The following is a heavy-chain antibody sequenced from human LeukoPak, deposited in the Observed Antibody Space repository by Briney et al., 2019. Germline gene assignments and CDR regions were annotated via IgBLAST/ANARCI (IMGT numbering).Heavy chain of an antibody. D-gene: IGHD2-15*01. CDR3: ARDRCSGGSCYSDNWFDP. V-gene: IGHV1-18*01. J-gene: IGHJ5*02. CDR1: GYTFTSYG. Sequence: GASVKVSCKASGYTFTSYGISWVRQAPGQGLEWMGWISAYNGNTNYAQKLQGRVTMTTDTSTSTAYMELRSLRSDDTAVHYCARDRCSGGSCYSDNWFDPWGQGTLVTVSS. CDR2: ISAYNGNT.